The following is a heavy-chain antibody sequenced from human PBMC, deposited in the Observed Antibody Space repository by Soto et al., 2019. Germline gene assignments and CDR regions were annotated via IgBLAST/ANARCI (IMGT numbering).Heavy chain of an antibody. CDR3: AKGQLLFDY. Sequence: QVQLVESGGGVVQPGRSLRLSCAASGFTFSSYGMHWVRQAPGKGLEWVAVISYDGSNKYYADSVKGRFTISRDNSKNTLYLQMNSLRAEDTAVSYCAKGQLLFDYWGQGTLVTVSS. D-gene: IGHD1-26*01. CDR1: GFTFSSYG. V-gene: IGHV3-30*18. J-gene: IGHJ4*02. CDR2: ISYDGSNK.